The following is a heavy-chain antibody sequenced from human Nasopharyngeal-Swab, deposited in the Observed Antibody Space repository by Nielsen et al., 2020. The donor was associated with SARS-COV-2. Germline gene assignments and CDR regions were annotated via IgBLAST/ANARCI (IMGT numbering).Heavy chain of an antibody. J-gene: IGHJ6*02. Sequence: RQPPGKALELLAHIFSNDEKSYSTSLKSRLTISKDTSKSQVVLTMTNMDPVDTATYYCARIKRYSSSSGADYYYGMDVWGQGTTVTVSS. D-gene: IGHD6-6*01. CDR2: IFSNDEK. CDR3: ARIKRYSSSSGADYYYGMDV. V-gene: IGHV2-26*01.